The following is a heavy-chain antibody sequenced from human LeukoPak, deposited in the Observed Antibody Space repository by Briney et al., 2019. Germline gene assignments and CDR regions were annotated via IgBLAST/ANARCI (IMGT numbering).Heavy chain of an antibody. J-gene: IGHJ4*02. CDR2: INPNSGGT. CDR1: GYTFTGYY. V-gene: IGHV1-2*04. CDR3: ARDESIAVAGFDY. D-gene: IGHD6-19*01. Sequence: ASVKVSCKASGYTFTGYYMHWVRQAPGQGLEWMGWINPNSGGTNYAQKFQGWVTMTRDTSISTAYMELSRLRSDDTAVYYCARDESIAVAGFDYWGQGTLVTVSS.